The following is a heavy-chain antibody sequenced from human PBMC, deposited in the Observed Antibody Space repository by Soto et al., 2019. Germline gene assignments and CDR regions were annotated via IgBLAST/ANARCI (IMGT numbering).Heavy chain of an antibody. CDR3: ARGWGYDSNDYYYAY. V-gene: IGHV1-69*01. Sequence: QVQLVQSGAEVRKPGSSVKVSCKAPGGTFRRHAISWVRQAPGYGLACMGGIIPNFDTANHAQKFQGRVTIIADESTGTGDMELSSLRSEDTAMYYCARGWGYDSNDYYYAYWGQGTLVIASS. D-gene: IGHD3-22*01. CDR1: GGTFRRHA. J-gene: IGHJ4*02. CDR2: IIPNFDTA.